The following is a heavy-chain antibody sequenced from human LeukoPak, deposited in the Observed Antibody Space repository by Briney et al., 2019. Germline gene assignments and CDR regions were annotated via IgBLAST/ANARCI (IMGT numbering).Heavy chain of an antibody. CDR2: ISGSGGST. D-gene: IGHD1-1*01. CDR1: GFTFSSYA. Sequence: PGGSLRLSCAASGFTFSSYAMSWVRQAPGKGLEWISAISGSGGSTYYADSVKGRFTISRDNSKNTLYLQMNSLRAEDTAVYYCARDRFHRGPGTIDYWGQGTLVTVSS. V-gene: IGHV3-23*01. J-gene: IGHJ4*02. CDR3: ARDRFHRGPGTIDY.